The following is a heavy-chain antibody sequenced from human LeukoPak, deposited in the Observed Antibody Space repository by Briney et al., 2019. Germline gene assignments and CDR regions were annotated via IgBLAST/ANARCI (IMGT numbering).Heavy chain of an antibody. D-gene: IGHD2-8*01. J-gene: IGHJ4*02. CDR3: AKFPNIVLMVYADQFDY. CDR1: GFTFSSYA. Sequence: GGSLRLSCAASGFTFSSYAMSWVRQAPGKGLEWVSATSGSGGSTYYADSVKGRFTISRDNSKNTLYLQMNSLRAEDTAVYYCAKFPNIVLMVYADQFDYWGQGTLVTVSS. V-gene: IGHV3-23*01. CDR2: TSGSGGST.